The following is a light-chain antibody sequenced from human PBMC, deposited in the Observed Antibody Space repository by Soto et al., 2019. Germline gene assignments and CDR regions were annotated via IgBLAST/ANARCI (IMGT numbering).Light chain of an antibody. CDR3: AARDDSLNAVI. V-gene: IGLV1-44*01. CDR2: RNN. J-gene: IGLJ2*01. CDR1: SSNIGSHS. Sequence: QSVLTQPRSASGTPGQRVTISCSGSSSNIGSHSVDWYQQLPGTAPKLLIYRNNQRPSGVPDRFSGSKSGTSASLAISGLQSEDEADYYCAARDDSLNAVIFGGGTKLTVL.